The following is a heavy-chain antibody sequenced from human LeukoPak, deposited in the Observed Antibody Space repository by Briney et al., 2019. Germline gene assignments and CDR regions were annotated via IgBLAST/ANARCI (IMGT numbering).Heavy chain of an antibody. CDR3: ARDYPCGTCHAFDI. J-gene: IGHJ3*02. V-gene: IGHV4-61*02. D-gene: IGHD1-26*01. CDR1: GGSISSGSYY. CDR2: IYTSGST. Sequence: KPSETLSLTCTVSGGSISSGSYYWSWIRQPAGKGLEWIGRIYTSGSTNYNPSLKSRVTISVDTSKNQFSLKLSSVTAADTAVYYCARDYPCGTCHAFDIWGQGTMVTVSS.